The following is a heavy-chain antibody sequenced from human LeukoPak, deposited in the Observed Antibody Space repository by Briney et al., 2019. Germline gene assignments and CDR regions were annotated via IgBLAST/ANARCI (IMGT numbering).Heavy chain of an antibody. V-gene: IGHV3-53*04. J-gene: IGHJ4*02. CDR1: GFTVSSNY. Sequence: GGSLRLSCAASGFTVSSNYMSWVRQAPGKGLEWVSVIYSGGSTYYADSVKGRFTISRHNSKNTLYLQMNSLRAGDTAVYYCARSDYYDSSGRHYYFDYWGQGTLVTVS. CDR2: IYSGGST. CDR3: ARSDYYDSSGRHYYFDY. D-gene: IGHD3-22*01.